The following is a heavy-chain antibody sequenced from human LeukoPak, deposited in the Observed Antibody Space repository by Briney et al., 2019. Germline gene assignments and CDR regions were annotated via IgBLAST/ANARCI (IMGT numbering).Heavy chain of an antibody. V-gene: IGHV4-34*01. CDR1: GGSISSYY. D-gene: IGHD3-3*01. CDR2: INHSGST. CDR3: ARVPKYYDFWSGSNYMDV. J-gene: IGHJ6*03. Sequence: PSETLSLTCTVSGGSISSYYWSWLRHPPGKGLEWIGEINHSGSTNYNPSLKSRVTISVDASKNQFSLKLSSVTAADTAVYYCARVPKYYDFWSGSNYMDVWGKGTTVTVSS.